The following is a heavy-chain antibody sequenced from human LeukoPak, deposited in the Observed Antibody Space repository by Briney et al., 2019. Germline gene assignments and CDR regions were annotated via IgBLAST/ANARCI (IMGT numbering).Heavy chain of an antibody. D-gene: IGHD3-22*01. Sequence: GGSLRLSCAASGFTFSDYYMSWIRQAPGKGLEWVSYISSSGSNIYYADSVKGRFTISRDNAKNSLYLQMNSLRAEDTAVYYCARDLGIPVVTLDCFDYWGQGTLVTVSS. CDR2: ISSSGSNI. CDR3: ARDLGIPVVTLDCFDY. V-gene: IGHV3-11*01. J-gene: IGHJ4*02. CDR1: GFTFSDYY.